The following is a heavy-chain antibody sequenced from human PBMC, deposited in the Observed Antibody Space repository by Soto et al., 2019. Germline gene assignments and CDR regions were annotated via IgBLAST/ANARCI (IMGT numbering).Heavy chain of an antibody. Sequence: EVQLVESGGGLVQPGGSLRLSCAASGFTVSSNYMSWVRQAPGQGLEWVSVIYSGGSTYYADSVKGRFTISRHNSKTTLYLQMNSLRAEDTAVYDCASEVGHGWFDPCGQGTLVTVAS. CDR1: GFTVSSNY. CDR3: ASEVGHGWFDP. V-gene: IGHV3-53*04. J-gene: IGHJ5*02. CDR2: IYSGGST.